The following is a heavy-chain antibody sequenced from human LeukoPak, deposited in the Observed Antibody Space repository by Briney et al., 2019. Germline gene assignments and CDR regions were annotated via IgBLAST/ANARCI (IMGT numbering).Heavy chain of an antibody. J-gene: IGHJ5*02. CDR2: INPKSGAA. V-gene: IGHV1-2*02. CDR1: GYIFSDYY. CDR3: ARSVRDWFDP. Sequence: ASVKVSCKASGYIFSDYYMHWVRQAPGQGLEGLGWINPKSGAADYAQQFRGRVTMTRDTSISTAYMELSRLRSDDTAVYYCARSVRDWFDPWGQGTLVTVSS.